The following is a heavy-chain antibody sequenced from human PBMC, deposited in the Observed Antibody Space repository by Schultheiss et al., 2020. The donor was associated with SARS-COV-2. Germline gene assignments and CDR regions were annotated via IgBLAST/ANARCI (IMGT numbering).Heavy chain of an antibody. CDR3: ARDGNVAHYYDFWSGYPAYGMDV. V-gene: IGHV4-4*07. CDR2: IYNSGST. J-gene: IGHJ6*02. CDR1: GGSISSYY. Sequence: SETLLTCTVSGGSISSYYWSWIRQPAGKGLEWIGRIYNSGSTNYNPSLKSRVTISVDTSKNQFSLKLSSVTAADTAVYYCARDGNVAHYYDFWSGYPAYGMDVWGQGTTVTVSS. D-gene: IGHD3-3*01.